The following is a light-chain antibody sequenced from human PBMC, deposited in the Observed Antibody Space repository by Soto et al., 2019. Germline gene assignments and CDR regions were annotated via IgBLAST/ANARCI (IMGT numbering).Light chain of an antibody. CDR3: SSYTSSSLHV. V-gene: IGLV2-14*03. CDR1: SSDVGGYNY. Sequence: QPALTQPASGSGSPGQWSSISCTSTSSDVGGYNYVSWYQQHSGKAPKLMIYDVSNRPSGVSSRFSGSKSGNTASLTISGLQAEDEADYYCSSYTSSSLHVFGTGTKVTVL. J-gene: IGLJ1*01. CDR2: DVS.